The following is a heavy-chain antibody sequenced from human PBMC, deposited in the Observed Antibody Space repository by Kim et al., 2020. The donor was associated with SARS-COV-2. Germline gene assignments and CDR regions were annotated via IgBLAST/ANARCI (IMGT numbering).Heavy chain of an antibody. V-gene: IGHV3-23*01. J-gene: IGHJ4*02. D-gene: IGHD3-22*01. CDR3: AKDIGGYYDSSGYY. CDR1: GFTFSSYA. CDR2: ISGSGGST. Sequence: GGSLRLSCAASGFTFSSYAMSWVRQAPGKGLEWVSAISGSGGSTYYADSVKGRFTISRDNSKNTLYLQMNSLRAEDTAVYYCAKDIGGYYDSSGYYWGQGTLVTVSS.